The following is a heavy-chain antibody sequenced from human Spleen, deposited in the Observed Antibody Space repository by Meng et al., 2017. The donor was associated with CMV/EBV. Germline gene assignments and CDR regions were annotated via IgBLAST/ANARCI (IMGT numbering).Heavy chain of an antibody. D-gene: IGHD6-13*01. V-gene: IGHV5-51*01. CDR1: GYRFTSYW. Sequence: KVSCKGSGYRFTSYWIGWVRQLPGKGLEWMGIIYPDDSSSRSRPSFQGQPIMSVDKSVSTAYLQWTSLKASDTAMYYCARHRRIAAAGTDYYYGMDVWGQGTTVTVSS. CDR3: ARHRRIAAAGTDYYYGMDV. J-gene: IGHJ6*02. CDR2: IYPDDSSS.